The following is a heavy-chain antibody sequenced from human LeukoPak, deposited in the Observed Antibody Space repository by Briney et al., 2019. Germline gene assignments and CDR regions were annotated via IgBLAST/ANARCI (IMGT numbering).Heavy chain of an antibody. CDR2: INPNSGGT. CDR3: ARDSESAITMVRGVTEPLWNWFDP. CDR1: GYTFTGYY. D-gene: IGHD3-10*01. Sequence: ASVKVSCKASGYTFTGYYMHWVRQAPGQGLEWMGWINPNSGGTNYAQKFQGRVTMTRDTSINTGYMELSNLRSEDTAVYYCARDSESAITMVRGVTEPLWNWFDPWGQGTLVTVSS. J-gene: IGHJ5*02. V-gene: IGHV1-2*02.